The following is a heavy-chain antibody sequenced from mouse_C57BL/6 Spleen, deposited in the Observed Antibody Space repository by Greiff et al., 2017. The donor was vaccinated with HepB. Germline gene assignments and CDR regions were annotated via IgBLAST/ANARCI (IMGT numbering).Heavy chain of an antibody. J-gene: IGHJ2*01. CDR1: GFNIKDYY. D-gene: IGHD1-1*01. Sequence: VQLQQSGAELVRPGASVKLSCTASGFNIKDYYMHWVKQRPEQGLEWIGRIDPEDGDTEYAPKFQGKATMTADKSSNTAYLQLSSLTSEDTAVYYCTFITTAYYFDYWGQGTTLTVSS. CDR2: IDPEDGDT. CDR3: TFITTAYYFDY. V-gene: IGHV14-1*01.